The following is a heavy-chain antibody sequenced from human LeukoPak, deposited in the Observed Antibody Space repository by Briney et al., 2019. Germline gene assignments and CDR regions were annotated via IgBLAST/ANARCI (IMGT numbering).Heavy chain of an antibody. D-gene: IGHD3-10*01. J-gene: IGHJ6*02. CDR3: GRKWFGELLTTYYNYGMDF. CDR2: ITHSGST. V-gene: IGHV4-34*01. CDR1: GGSFSGYS. Sequence: SETLSLTCAVYGGSFSGYSWSWIRQPPGKGLEWIGEITHSGSTTYNPSLMSRVTTSVDTSKNQLSYQLITVMGVDTAVYYCGRKWFGELLTTYYNYGMDFWGQGTTVTVSS.